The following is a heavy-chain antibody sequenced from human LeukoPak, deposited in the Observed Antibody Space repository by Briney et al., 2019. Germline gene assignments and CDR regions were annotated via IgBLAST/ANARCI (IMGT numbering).Heavy chain of an antibody. CDR2: INHSGST. D-gene: IGHD6-13*01. V-gene: IGHV4-34*01. CDR3: ARGRYSSSWYYFDY. CDR1: GGSFSGYY. J-gene: IGHJ4*02. Sequence: PSETLSLTCAVYGGSFSGYYWSWICQPPGKGLEWIGEINHSGSTNYNPSLKSRVTISVDTSKNQFSLKLSSVTAADTAVYYCARGRYSSSWYYFDYWGQGTLVTVSS.